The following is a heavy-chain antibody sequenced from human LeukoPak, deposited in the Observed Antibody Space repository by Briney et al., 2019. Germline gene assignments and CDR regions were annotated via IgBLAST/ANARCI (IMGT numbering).Heavy chain of an antibody. CDR1: GFTLSSYS. CDR2: MSSSSSTI. V-gene: IGHV3-48*02. J-gene: IGHJ5*02. D-gene: IGHD4-11*01. CDR3: SRGNYRWVVP. Sequence: GGSLRLSCAASGFTLSSYSMNWVRQAPGKGLEWVSYMSSSSSTIYYADSVKGRFPLSRDHAQNSLYLQMNRLRDPDTPVYYCSRGNYRWVVPCGEGTLITASS.